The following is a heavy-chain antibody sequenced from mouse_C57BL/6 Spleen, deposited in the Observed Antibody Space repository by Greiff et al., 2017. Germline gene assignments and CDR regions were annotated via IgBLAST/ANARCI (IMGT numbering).Heavy chain of an antibody. CDR1: GYTFTSYW. Sequence: QVQLQQPGAELVKPGASVKMSCKASGYTFTSYWIPWVKQRPGQGLAWIGDIYPGSGSTNYNEKFKSKATLTVDTSSSTSYMQRSSLTSKESAVYYCASQTGGYSMDYWGQGTLVTVSS. J-gene: IGHJ4*01. CDR3: ASQTGGYSMDY. V-gene: IGHV1-55*01. D-gene: IGHD1-1*02. CDR2: IYPGSGST.